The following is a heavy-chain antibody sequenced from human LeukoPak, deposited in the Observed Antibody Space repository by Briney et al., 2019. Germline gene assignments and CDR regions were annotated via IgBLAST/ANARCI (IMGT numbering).Heavy chain of an antibody. CDR1: GFIFSSYS. D-gene: IGHD6-19*01. J-gene: IGHJ3*02. CDR2: IYSGGST. Sequence: GGSLRLSCAASGFIFSSYSMSWVRQAPGKGLEWVSVIYSGGSTYYADSVKGRFTISRDNSKNTLYLQMNSLRAEDTAVYYCAREKVAGTPVGAFDIWGQGTMVTVSS. CDR3: AREKVAGTPVGAFDI. V-gene: IGHV3-66*01.